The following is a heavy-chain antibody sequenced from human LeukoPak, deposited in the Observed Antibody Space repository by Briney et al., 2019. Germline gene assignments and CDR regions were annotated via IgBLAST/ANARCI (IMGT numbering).Heavy chain of an antibody. CDR1: GGSFSGYY. CDR2: INHSGST. D-gene: IGHD6-19*01. CDR3: ARSRDSSGWYNWFDP. J-gene: IGHJ5*02. V-gene: IGHV4-34*01. Sequence: SETLSLTCAVYGGSFSGYYWSWIRQPPGKGLEWIGEINHSGSTYYNPSLKSRVTISVDTSRNQFSLKLSSVTAADTAVYYCARSRDSSGWYNWFDPWGQGTLVTLSS.